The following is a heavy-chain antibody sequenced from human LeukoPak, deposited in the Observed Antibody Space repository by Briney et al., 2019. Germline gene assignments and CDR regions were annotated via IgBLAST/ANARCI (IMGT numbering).Heavy chain of an antibody. D-gene: IGHD4-11*01. Sequence: ASVKVSCKASGYTFTSYYMHWVRQAPGQGLEWMGIINPSGGSTSYAQKFQGRVTITADESTSTAYMELSSLRSEDTAVYYCASDDYSNYAFADLLPSKNYSYYGMDVWGQGTTVTVSS. J-gene: IGHJ6*02. CDR1: GYTFTSYY. CDR3: ASDDYSNYAFADLLPSKNYSYYGMDV. CDR2: INPSGGST. V-gene: IGHV1-46*01.